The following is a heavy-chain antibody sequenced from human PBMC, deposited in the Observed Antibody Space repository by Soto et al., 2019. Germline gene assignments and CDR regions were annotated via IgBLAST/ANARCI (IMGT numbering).Heavy chain of an antibody. D-gene: IGHD3-10*01. CDR3: ARGGITMVRGPTPWFDP. CDR1: GYTFTGYY. J-gene: IGHJ5*02. CDR2: INTNSGGT. V-gene: IGHV1-2*04. Sequence: ASVKVSCKASGYTFTGYYMHWVRQAPGQGLEWMGWINTNSGGTNYAQKFQGWVTMTRDTSISTAYMELSRLRSDDTAVYYCARGGITMVRGPTPWFDPWGQGTLVTVSS.